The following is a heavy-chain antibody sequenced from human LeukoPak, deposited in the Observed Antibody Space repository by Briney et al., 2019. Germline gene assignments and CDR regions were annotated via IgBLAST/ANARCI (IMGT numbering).Heavy chain of an antibody. J-gene: IGHJ4*02. V-gene: IGHV1-46*01. Sequence: ASVKVSCKASGYTFTSYYMHWVRQAPGQGLEWMEIINPSGGSTSYAQKFQGRVTMTRDTSTSTVYMELSSLRSEDTAVYYCAYDSSGYFLDYWGQGTLVTVSS. CDR3: AYDSSGYFLDY. CDR2: INPSGGST. D-gene: IGHD3-22*01. CDR1: GYTFTSYY.